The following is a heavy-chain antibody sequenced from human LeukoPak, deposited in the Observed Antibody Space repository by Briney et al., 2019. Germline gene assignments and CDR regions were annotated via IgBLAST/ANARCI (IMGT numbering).Heavy chain of an antibody. J-gene: IGHJ3*02. CDR2: INSDVSST. CDR3: ARGYDNSGYYYADAFDI. D-gene: IGHD3-22*01. Sequence: PGGSLRLSCAASGFTFSRYRMHWVRQGPGKGLVWVSRINSDVSSTTYADSVKGRFTISRDNAKNTLYLQMNSLRAEDTAVYYCARGYDNSGYYYADAFDIWGQGTTVTVSS. V-gene: IGHV3-74*01. CDR1: GFTFSRYR.